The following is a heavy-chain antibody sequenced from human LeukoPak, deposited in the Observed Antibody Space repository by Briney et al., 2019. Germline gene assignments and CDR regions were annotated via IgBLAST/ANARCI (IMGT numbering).Heavy chain of an antibody. CDR1: GGSISSVDYY. Sequence: SETLSLTCTVSGGSISSVDYYWSWIRQPPGKGLEWIGYIYYSGSTYYNPSLKSRVTISLDTSKNQLSLRLSSVTAADTAVYYCARDLQNYDLSSGQRFDPWGQGTLVTVSS. J-gene: IGHJ5*02. CDR3: ARDLQNYDLSSGQRFDP. CDR2: IYYSGST. D-gene: IGHD3-3*01. V-gene: IGHV4-30-4*08.